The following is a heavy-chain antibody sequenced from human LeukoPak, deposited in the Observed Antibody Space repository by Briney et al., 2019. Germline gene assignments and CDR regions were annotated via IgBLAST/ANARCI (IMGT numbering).Heavy chain of an antibody. CDR2: IAWDDDK. V-gene: IGHV2-70*04. J-gene: IGHJ4*02. Sequence: SGPALVKPTDTLTLTCTFSGFSLSTSGMRVGWIRQPPGKALEWLARIAWDDDKFYSTSLRTRLTISKDTSKNQVVLAMTNMDPVDTATYYCARILSGSSGTGVDYWGQGTLVTVSS. CDR1: GFSLSTSGMR. D-gene: IGHD6-19*01. CDR3: ARILSGSSGTGVDY.